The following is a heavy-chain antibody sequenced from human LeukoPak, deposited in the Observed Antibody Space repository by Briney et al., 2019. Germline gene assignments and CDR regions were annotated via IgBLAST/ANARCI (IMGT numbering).Heavy chain of an antibody. J-gene: IGHJ4*02. V-gene: IGHV3-7*04. CDR2: INQDGTEK. CDR1: GFTFSVYW. CDR3: ARDDNYGSDY. Sequence: GGSLRLSCTASGFTFSVYWMTWVRQAPGKGLEWVANINQDGTEKYYVGSVKGRFTISRDNAKNSLYLQMNTLRADDTAVYYCARDDNYGSDYWGQGTLVTVSS. D-gene: IGHD3-10*01.